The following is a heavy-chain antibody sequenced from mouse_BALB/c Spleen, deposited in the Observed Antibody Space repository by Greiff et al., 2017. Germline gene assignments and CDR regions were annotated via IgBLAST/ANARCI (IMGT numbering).Heavy chain of an antibody. CDR1: GYSFTSYY. Sequence: VQLQQSGPELMKPGASVKISCKASGYSFTSYYMHWVKQSHGKSLEWIGYIDPFNGGTSYNQKFRGKATLTVDKSSSTAYMHLSSLTSEDSAVYYCARKYGNSLAWFAYWGQGTLVTVSA. V-gene: IGHV1S135*01. J-gene: IGHJ3*01. D-gene: IGHD2-10*02. CDR2: IDPFNGGT. CDR3: ARKYGNSLAWFAY.